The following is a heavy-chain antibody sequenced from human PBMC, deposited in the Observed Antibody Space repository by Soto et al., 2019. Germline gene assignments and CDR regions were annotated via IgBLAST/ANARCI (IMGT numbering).Heavy chain of an antibody. CDR2: IIPILGIA. J-gene: IGHJ5*02. CDR1: GYTFTSYY. V-gene: IGHV1-69*04. CDR3: ARGKDSSSSIWFDP. D-gene: IGHD6-6*01. Sequence: SVKVSCKASGYTFTSYYMHWLRQAPGQGLEWMGRIIPILGIANYAQKFQGRVTITADKSTSTAYMELSSLRSEDTAVYYCARGKDSSSSIWFDPWGQGTLVTVSS.